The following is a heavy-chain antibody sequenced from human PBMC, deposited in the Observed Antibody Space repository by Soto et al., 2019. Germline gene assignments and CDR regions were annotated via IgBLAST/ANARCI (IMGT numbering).Heavy chain of an antibody. CDR1: GGTFSSYT. J-gene: IGHJ5*02. V-gene: IGHV1-69*04. CDR3: ARDRSGYSGYDIKNWFDP. CDR2: IIPILGIA. D-gene: IGHD5-12*01. Sequence: SVKVSCKTSGGTFSSYTMSWVRQAPGQGLEWMGRIIPILGIANYAQKFQGRVTITADKSTSTAYMELSSLRSEDTAVYYCARDRSGYSGYDIKNWFDPWGQGTLVTVSS.